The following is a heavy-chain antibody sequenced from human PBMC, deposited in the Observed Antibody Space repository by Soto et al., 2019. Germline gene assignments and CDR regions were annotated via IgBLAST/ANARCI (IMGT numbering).Heavy chain of an antibody. J-gene: IGHJ3*02. V-gene: IGHV1-69*01. CDR2: IIPIFGTA. D-gene: IGHD5-12*01. Sequence: CEGASCSDSSYTMGCVGQAHAKGLEWMGGIIPIFGTANYAQKFQGRVTITADESTSTAYMELSSLRSEDTAVYYCAMTFHGVSGCSDDFDIWGQGTMVTVSS. CDR1: SCSDSSYT. CDR3: AMTFHGVSGCSDDFDI.